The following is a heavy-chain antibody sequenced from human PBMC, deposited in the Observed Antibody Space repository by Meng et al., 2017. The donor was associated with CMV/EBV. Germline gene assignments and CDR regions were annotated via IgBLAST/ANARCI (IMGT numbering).Heavy chain of an antibody. CDR1: GGAIGSYY. CDR3: VRHGDTAMVVGIDY. CDR2: IYTSGST. D-gene: IGHD5-18*01. J-gene: IGHJ4*02. Sequence: QVLLNQSAPGLVKPSDSLSLTCTPSGGAIGSYYCSCIRQPAGKELEWIGRIYTSGSTNYNPSLKSRVTMSVDTSKNQFSLKLSSVTAADTAVYYCVRHGDTAMVVGIDYWGQGTLVTVSS. V-gene: IGHV4-4*07.